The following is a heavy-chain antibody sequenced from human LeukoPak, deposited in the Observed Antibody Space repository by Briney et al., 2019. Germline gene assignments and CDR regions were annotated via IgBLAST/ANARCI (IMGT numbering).Heavy chain of an antibody. J-gene: IGHJ4*02. V-gene: IGHV1-2*04. CDR1: GYTFTGYY. CDR2: INPNSGGT. Sequence: ASVKVSCKASGYTFTGYYMHWVRQAPGQGLEWMGWINPNSGGTNYAQKFQGWVTMTRDTSISTAYMELRSLRSDDTAVYYCARIPYSSSWGARAYYFDYWGQGTLVTVSS. D-gene: IGHD6-13*01. CDR3: ARIPYSSSWGARAYYFDY.